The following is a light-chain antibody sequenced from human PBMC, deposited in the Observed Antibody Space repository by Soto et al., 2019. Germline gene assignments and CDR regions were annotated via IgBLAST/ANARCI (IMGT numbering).Light chain of an antibody. Sequence: EIVLTQSPGTLSLSPGERATLPCRTSQTVSSAYFAWYQQRPGQAPRLLFYDASTRATGIPDRFSCSGSGRDFTLTISSLEPEDFAVYYCQQRRSWQVTFGQGTRLEIK. CDR3: QQRRSWQVT. CDR2: DAS. CDR1: QTVSSAY. V-gene: IGKV3D-20*02. J-gene: IGKJ5*01.